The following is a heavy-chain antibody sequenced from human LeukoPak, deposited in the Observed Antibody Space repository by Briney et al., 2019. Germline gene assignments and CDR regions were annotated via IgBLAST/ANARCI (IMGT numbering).Heavy chain of an antibody. Sequence: RASVKVSCKASGGTFSSYAISWVRQAPGQGLEWMGGIIPIFGTANYAQKFQGRVTITADESTSTAYMELSSLRSEDTAVYYCASPKPWIQLLGYYGMDVWGQGTTVTVSS. J-gene: IGHJ6*02. CDR1: GGTFSSYA. CDR2: IIPIFGTA. D-gene: IGHD5-18*01. CDR3: ASPKPWIQLLGYYGMDV. V-gene: IGHV1-69*13.